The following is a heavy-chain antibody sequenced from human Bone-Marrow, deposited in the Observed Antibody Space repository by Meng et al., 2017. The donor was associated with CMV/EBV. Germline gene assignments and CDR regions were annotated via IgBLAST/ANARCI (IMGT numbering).Heavy chain of an antibody. CDR2: ISSSSSYI. J-gene: IGHJ6*02. CDR1: GFTFSSYS. CDR3: ARESFSMAGSLYYGMDV. Sequence: GESLKISCAASGFTFSSYSMNWVRQAPGKGLEWVSSISSSSSYIYYADSVKGRFTISRDNAKNSLYLQMNSLRAEDTAVYYCARESFSMAGSLYYGMDVWGQGTTVTVSS. V-gene: IGHV3-21*01. D-gene: IGHD6-19*01.